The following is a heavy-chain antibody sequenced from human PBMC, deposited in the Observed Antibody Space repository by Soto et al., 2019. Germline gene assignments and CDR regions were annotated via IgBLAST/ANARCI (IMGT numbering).Heavy chain of an antibody. V-gene: IGHV3-30*18. J-gene: IGHJ3*02. CDR2: ISYDGSNK. Sequence: GGSLRLSCAASGFTFSSYGMHWVRQAPGKGLEWVAVISYDGSNKYYADSVKGRFTISRDNSKNTLYLQMNSLRAEDTAVYYSAKLYVVVTASQAFDIWGQGTMVTVSS. D-gene: IGHD2-21*02. CDR1: GFTFSSYG. CDR3: AKLYVVVTASQAFDI.